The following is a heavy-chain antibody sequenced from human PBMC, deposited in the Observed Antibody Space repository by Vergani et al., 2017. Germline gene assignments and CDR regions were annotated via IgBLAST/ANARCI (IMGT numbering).Heavy chain of an antibody. CDR2: ISGSGGST. V-gene: IGHV3-23*04. J-gene: IGHJ4*02. CDR1: GLTFSSYA. Sequence: EVQLVESGGGLVQPGGSLRLSCAASGLTFSSYAMSWVRQAPGKGLEWVSAISGSGGSTYYADSVKGRFTISRDNSKNTRYLQMNSLRAEDTAVYYCASPWGSYYGPFEYWGQGTLVTVSS. D-gene: IGHD1-26*01. CDR3: ASPWGSYYGPFEY.